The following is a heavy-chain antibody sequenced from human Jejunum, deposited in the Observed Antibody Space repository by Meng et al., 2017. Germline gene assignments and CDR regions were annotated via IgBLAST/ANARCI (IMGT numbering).Heavy chain of an antibody. J-gene: IGHJ4*02. CDR2: ISSSGNTR. CDR3: AREMGSTYFDS. D-gene: IGHD1-1*01. CDR1: GFSFSGSE. Sequence: GESLKISCATSGFSFSGSEMNWVRQAPGKGLEWISYISSSGNTRYYTDSVKGRFTISRDNAKNSLFLQMNSLRAEDTAVYYCAREMGSTYFDSWGQGTLVTVSS. V-gene: IGHV3-48*03.